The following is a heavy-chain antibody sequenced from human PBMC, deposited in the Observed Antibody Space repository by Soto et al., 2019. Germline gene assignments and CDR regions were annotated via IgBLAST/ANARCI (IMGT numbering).Heavy chain of an antibody. V-gene: IGHV1-69*02. CDR1: GGTFSSYT. D-gene: IGHD6-13*01. Sequence: SVKVSCKASGGTFSSYTISWVRQAPGQGLEWMGRIIPSLGIANYAQKFQGRVTMTTDTSTSTVYMEVSSLRSEDSAVYYCARVFSPYSSRWTYDYWGQGTPVTGSS. CDR2: IIPSLGIA. CDR3: ARVFSPYSSRWTYDY. J-gene: IGHJ4*02.